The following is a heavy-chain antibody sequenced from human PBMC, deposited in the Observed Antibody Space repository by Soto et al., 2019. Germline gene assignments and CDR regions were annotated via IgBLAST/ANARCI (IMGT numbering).Heavy chain of an antibody. CDR3: ARGPRVSSTGTGAH. CDR2: ISDDGSTA. Sequence: GGSLRLSCAVSGFTFSAYWMHWVRQVPGKGLTWVSRISDDGSTATYADSVKGRLIISRDNAKNTLYLEMNTLRADDSGLYYCARGPRVSSTGTGAHWGRGTLVTVSS. V-gene: IGHV3-74*01. J-gene: IGHJ4*02. CDR1: GFTFSAYW. D-gene: IGHD1-1*01.